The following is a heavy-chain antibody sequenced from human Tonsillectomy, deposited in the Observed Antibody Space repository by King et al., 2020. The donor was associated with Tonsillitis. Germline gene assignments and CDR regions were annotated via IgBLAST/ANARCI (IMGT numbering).Heavy chain of an antibody. CDR1: GFTFSDQY. J-gene: IGHJ4*02. CDR3: SRGGMLGSFDCLLWLDY. CDR2: TRNKANRYTT. Sequence: EVQLVESGGGLVQPGGSLRLSCAASGFTFSDQYMDWVRQAPGKGLEWVGRTRNKANRYTTEYAASVKGRFTISRDDSKNSVFLQMKSLKTEDTAVYYCSRGGMLGSFDCLLWLDYWGQGTLVIVSS. V-gene: IGHV3-72*01. D-gene: IGHD3-9*01.